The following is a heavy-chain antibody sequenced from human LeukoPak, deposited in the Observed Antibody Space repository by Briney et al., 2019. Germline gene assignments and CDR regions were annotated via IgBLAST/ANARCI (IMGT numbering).Heavy chain of an antibody. V-gene: IGHV3-30*18. CDR2: ISYDGSNK. D-gene: IGHD1-26*01. Sequence: GGSLRLSCAASGFTFSSYGMHWVRQAPGKGLEWVAVISYDGSNKYYADSVKGRFTISRDNPKNTLYLQMNSLRAEDTAVYYCAKTGFGWELLRGSNYFDYWGQGTLVTVSS. CDR1: GFTFSSYG. CDR3: AKTGFGWELLRGSNYFDY. J-gene: IGHJ4*02.